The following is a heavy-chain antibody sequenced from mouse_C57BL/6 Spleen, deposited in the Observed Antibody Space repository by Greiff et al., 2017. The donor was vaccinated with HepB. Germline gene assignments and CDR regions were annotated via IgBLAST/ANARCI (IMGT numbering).Heavy chain of an antibody. J-gene: IGHJ3*01. Sequence: VQLQQSGAELMKPGASVKLSCKATGYTFTGYWLEWVKQRPGHGLEWIGEILPGSGSTNYNEKFKGKATFTADTSSNTAYMQLSSLTTEDSAIYYCARGKGIYYDYPWFAYWGQGTLVTVSA. CDR3: ARGKGIYYDYPWFAY. D-gene: IGHD2-4*01. CDR1: GYTFTGYW. V-gene: IGHV1-9*01. CDR2: ILPGSGST.